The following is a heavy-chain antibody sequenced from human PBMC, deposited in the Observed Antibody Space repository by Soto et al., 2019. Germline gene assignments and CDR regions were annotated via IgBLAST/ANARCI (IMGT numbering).Heavy chain of an antibody. CDR1: GGTFSSYA. D-gene: IGHD6-13*01. CDR2: IIPIFGTA. V-gene: IGHV1-69*01. CDR3: ARDHGLGIAAAGSLYFGCFHP. Sequence: QVQLVQSGAEVKKPGSSVKVSCKASGGTFSSYAISWVRQAPGQGLEWMGGIIPIFGTANYAQKFQGRVTITAYESTSTAYMELSSLRSEDTSVYYFARDHGLGIAAAGSLYFGCFHPWGQGTLVTVSS. J-gene: IGHJ5*02.